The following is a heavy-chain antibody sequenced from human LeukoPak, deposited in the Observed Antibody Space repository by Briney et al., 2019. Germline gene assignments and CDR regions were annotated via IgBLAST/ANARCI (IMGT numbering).Heavy chain of an antibody. J-gene: IGHJ4*02. D-gene: IGHD3-22*01. CDR1: GGSFSGYY. CDR3: ASLTTMTSNY. V-gene: IGHV4-34*01. Sequence: SETLSLTCAVYGGSFSGYYWSWIRQPPGKGLEWIGEINHSGSTNYNPSLKSRVTISVDTSKNQFSLKLSSVTAADTAVYYCASLTTMTSNYWGQGTLVTVSS. CDR2: INHSGST.